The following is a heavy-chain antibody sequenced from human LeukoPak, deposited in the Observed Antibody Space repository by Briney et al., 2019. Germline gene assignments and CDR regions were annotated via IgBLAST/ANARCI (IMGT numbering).Heavy chain of an antibody. CDR2: IIPIFCTA. Sequence: GASVKVSCKASGGTFSSYAISWVRQAPGQGLEWMGGIIPIFCTANYAQKFQGRVTITTDESTSTAYMELSSLRSEDTAVYYCARNYDSSGYYGDYWGQETLVTVSS. D-gene: IGHD3-22*01. CDR3: ARNYDSSGYYGDY. J-gene: IGHJ4*02. V-gene: IGHV1-69*05. CDR1: GGTFSSYA.